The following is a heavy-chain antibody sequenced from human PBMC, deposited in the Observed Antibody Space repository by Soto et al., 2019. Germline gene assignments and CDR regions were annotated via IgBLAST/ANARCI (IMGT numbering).Heavy chain of an antibody. D-gene: IGHD6-19*01. CDR2: ISGSGGST. J-gene: IGHJ6*02. Sequence: GGSLRLSCAASGFTFSSYAMSWVRQAPGKGLEWVSVISGSGGSTYYADSVKGRFTISRDNSKNTLYLQMNSLRAEDTAVYYCARDVSRIAVGMDVWGQGTTVTVSS. CDR3: ARDVSRIAVGMDV. CDR1: GFTFSSYA. V-gene: IGHV3-23*01.